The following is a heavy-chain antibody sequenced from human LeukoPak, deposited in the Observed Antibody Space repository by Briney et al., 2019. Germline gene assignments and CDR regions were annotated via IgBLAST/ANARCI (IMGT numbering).Heavy chain of an antibody. CDR3: ARGAYSASWSRDWFDP. CDR1: GFTFSNSG. V-gene: IGHV3-33*01. D-gene: IGHD6-13*01. Sequence: GGSLRLSCAASGFTFSNSGLHWVRQAPGKGLEWVAVIWYDGSNQDYADSVKGRFTISRDNSKNTVFLQMNRLRAEDTAVYYCARGAYSASWSRDWFDPLGQGTLVTVSS. J-gene: IGHJ5*02. CDR2: IWYDGSNQ.